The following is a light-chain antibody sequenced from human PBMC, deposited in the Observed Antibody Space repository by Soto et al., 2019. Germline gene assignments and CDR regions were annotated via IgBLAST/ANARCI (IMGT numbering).Light chain of an antibody. CDR2: GAS. CDR3: QQYNNCPGT. J-gene: IGKJ1*01. CDR1: QSVSSN. V-gene: IGKV3-15*01. Sequence: EIVMTQSPATLSVSPGERATLSCRASQSVSSNLAWYQQKPGQGPRLLIYGASTRATGIPARFSGSGSGTEFTLTISSLQSEDFAVYYCQQYNNCPGTFGQGTKVEIK.